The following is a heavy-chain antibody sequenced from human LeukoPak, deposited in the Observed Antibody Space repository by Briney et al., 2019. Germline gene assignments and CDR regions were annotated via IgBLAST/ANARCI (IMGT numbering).Heavy chain of an antibody. CDR1: GYSMSSGYY. CDR3: ARDGNFVYVRGSYRWVRRVDY. J-gene: IGHJ4*02. D-gene: IGHD3-16*02. Sequence: SETLSLTCAVAGYSMSSGYYWGSIRQPPGKGLEWIGSIFHSGSTYYNPSLKSRVTISVDTSKNQFSLKLSSVTAADTAVYYCARDGNFVYVRGSYRWVRRVDYWGQRTLVTVSS. V-gene: IGHV4-38-2*02. CDR2: IFHSGST.